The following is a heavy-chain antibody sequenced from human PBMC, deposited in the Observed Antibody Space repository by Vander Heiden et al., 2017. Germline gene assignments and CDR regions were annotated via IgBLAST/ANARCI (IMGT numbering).Heavy chain of an antibody. J-gene: IGHJ6*02. CDR2: SIPIFGTA. CDR1: GGTFSSYA. D-gene: IGHD3-10*01. V-gene: IGHV1-69*01. Sequence: QVQLVQSGAEVKKPGSSVKVSCKASGGTFSSYAISGVRQAPGQGLEWMGGSIPIFGTANYAQKFQGRVTITADESTSTAYMELSSLRSEDTAVYYCARVPTYYYGSGSYYTGGMDVWGQGTTVTVSS. CDR3: ARVPTYYYGSGSYYTGGMDV.